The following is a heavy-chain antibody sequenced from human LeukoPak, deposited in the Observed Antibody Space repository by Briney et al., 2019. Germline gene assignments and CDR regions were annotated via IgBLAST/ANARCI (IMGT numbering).Heavy chain of an antibody. CDR1: GGSFSGFF. Sequence: APETLSLTCAVYGGSFSGFFWTWIRQPPGKGLEWIGEINHSGSTNYNPSLKSRVTISVDTSKNHFSLKLRSVTVADTAVYYCARHQGVVDLWGRGSLVTVSS. D-gene: IGHD3-3*01. J-gene: IGHJ2*01. CDR3: ARHQGVVDL. CDR2: INHSGST. V-gene: IGHV4-34*01.